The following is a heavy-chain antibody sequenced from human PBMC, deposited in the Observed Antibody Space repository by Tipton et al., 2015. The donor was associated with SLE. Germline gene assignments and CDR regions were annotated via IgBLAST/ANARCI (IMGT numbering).Heavy chain of an antibody. D-gene: IGHD4-11*01. CDR1: GDSVSSYY. Sequence: TLSLTCSVSGDSVSSYYWSWIRQPPGKGLEWIGYVYPSGTTYFNPSLKSRVTMSVDTSKNQFSLRLNSVTAADTAVYYCAREFLNPVTTVHYYFDLWGRGTLVTVSS. V-gene: IGHV4-4*08. J-gene: IGHJ2*01. CDR3: AREFLNPVTTVHYYFDL. CDR2: VYPSGTT.